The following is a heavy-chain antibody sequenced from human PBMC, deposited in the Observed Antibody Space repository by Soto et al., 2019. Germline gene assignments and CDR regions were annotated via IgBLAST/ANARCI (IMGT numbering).Heavy chain of an antibody. CDR2: IFPGDSDT. J-gene: IGHJ4*02. CDR1: GYTFTSQW. D-gene: IGHD5-12*01. Sequence: GGSLKISCKASGYTFTSQWIGWVRQKPGKGLEWMGLIFPGDSDTRYSPSFQGQVTISADKSISTAFLQWSSLKASDTAMYYCARLVDGYPGYWGQGTLVTVSS. V-gene: IGHV5-51*01. CDR3: ARLVDGYPGY.